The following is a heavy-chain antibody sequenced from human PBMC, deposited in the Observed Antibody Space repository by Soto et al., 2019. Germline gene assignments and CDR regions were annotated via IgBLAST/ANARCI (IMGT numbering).Heavy chain of an antibody. CDR2: INPSGGST. CDR1: GYTFTSYY. CDR3: ARDAWYYYDSSGYKN. D-gene: IGHD3-22*01. J-gene: IGHJ4*02. Sequence: ASVKVSCKASGYTFTSYYMHWVRQAPGQGLEWTGIINPSGGSTSYAQKFQGRVTMTRDTSTSTVYMELSSLRSEDTAVYYCARDAWYYYDSSGYKNWGQGTLVTVSS. V-gene: IGHV1-46*01.